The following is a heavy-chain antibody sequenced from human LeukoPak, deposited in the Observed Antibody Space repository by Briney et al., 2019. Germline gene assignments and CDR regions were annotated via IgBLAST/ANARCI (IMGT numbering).Heavy chain of an antibody. CDR2: IYYSGST. CDR1: GGSISSYY. V-gene: IGHV4-59*08. D-gene: IGHD4/OR15-4a*01. J-gene: IGHJ3*02. Sequence: PSETLSLTCSVSGGSISSYYWSWIRQPPGKGLEWIGYIYYSGSTNYNPSLKSRVTISVDTSKNQFSLKLSSVTAADTAVYYCARRVSRDYGRWGGEVNPFDIWGQGTMVTVSS. CDR3: ARRVSRDYGRWGGEVNPFDI.